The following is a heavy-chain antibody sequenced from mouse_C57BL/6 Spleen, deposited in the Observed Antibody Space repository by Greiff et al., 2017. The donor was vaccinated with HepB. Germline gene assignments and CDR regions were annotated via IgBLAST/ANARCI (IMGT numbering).Heavy chain of an antibody. J-gene: IGHJ1*03. CDR3: ARRKFDGYFWYFDV. V-gene: IGHV1-18*01. CDR1: GYTFTDYN. CDR2: INPNNGGT. D-gene: IGHD2-3*01. Sequence: EVQLQQSGPELVKPGASVKIPCKASGYTFTDYNMDWVKQSHGKSLEWIGDINPNNGGTIYNQKFKGKATLTVDKSSSTAYMELRSLTSEDTAVYYCARRKFDGYFWYFDVWATGTTVTVSS.